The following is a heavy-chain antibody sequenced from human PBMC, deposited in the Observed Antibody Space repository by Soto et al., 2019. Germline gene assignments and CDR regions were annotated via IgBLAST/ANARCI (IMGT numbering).Heavy chain of an antibody. V-gene: IGHV1-18*01. CDR1: GYTFTSYG. Sequence: ASVKVSCKASGYTFTSYGISWVRQAPGQGLEWMGWISAYNGNTNYAQKLQGRVTMTTDTSTSTAYMELRSLRSDDTAVCYCARDVARYYDILTGPADFDYWGQGTLVTVSS. CDR2: ISAYNGNT. CDR3: ARDVARYYDILTGPADFDY. D-gene: IGHD3-9*01. J-gene: IGHJ4*02.